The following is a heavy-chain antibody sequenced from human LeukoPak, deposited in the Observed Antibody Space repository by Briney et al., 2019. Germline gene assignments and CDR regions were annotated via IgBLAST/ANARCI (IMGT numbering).Heavy chain of an antibody. CDR2: IIPILGIA. V-gene: IGHV1-69*04. CDR3: ARVIRENFDY. Sequence: ASVKVSCKASGGTFSSYAISWVRQAPGQGLAWMGRIIPILGIANYAQKFQGRVTITADKSTSTAYMELSSLRSEDTAVYYCARVIRENFDYWGQGTLVTVSS. J-gene: IGHJ4*02. CDR1: GGTFSSYA. D-gene: IGHD3-10*01.